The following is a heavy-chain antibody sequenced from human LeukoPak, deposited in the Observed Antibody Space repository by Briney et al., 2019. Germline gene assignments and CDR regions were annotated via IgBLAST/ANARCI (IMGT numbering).Heavy chain of an antibody. Sequence: SETLSLTCTVSGGSISSYYWSWIRQPPGKGREGIGYIYYSGSTNYNPSLKSRVTISVDTSKNQFSLKLSSVTAADTAVYYRARGRSDTAMVTGWDQGTLVTVSS. CDR3: ARGRSDTAMVTG. D-gene: IGHD5-18*01. J-gene: IGHJ4*02. CDR2: IYYSGST. CDR1: GGSISSYY. V-gene: IGHV4-59*01.